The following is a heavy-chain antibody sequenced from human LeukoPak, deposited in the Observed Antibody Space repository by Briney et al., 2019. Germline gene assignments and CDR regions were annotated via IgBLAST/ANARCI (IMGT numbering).Heavy chain of an antibody. CDR3: AHTPFFSGLFDY. J-gene: IGHJ4*02. Sequence: SGPTLVKPTQTLTPTCTFSGFSLSTSGVGVGWIRQPPGKALEWLALVYWDDDKRYSPSLKSRLTITKDTSKNQVVLTMANMDPVDTATYYRAHTPFFSGLFDYWGQGTLVTVSS. V-gene: IGHV2-5*02. CDR1: GFSLSTSGVG. D-gene: IGHD3-3*01. CDR2: VYWDDDK.